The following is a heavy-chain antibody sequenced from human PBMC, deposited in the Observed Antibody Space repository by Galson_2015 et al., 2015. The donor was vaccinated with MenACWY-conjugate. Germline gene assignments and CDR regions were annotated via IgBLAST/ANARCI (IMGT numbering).Heavy chain of an antibody. D-gene: IGHD2/OR15-2a*01. J-gene: IGHJ4*02. CDR2: TYYRSKWYS. CDR3: ARESGRVFQL. V-gene: IGHV6-1*01. CDR1: GDSVSSHSAA. Sequence: CAISGDSVSSHSAAWNWIRQSPSRGLEWLGRTYYRSKWYSDYAVSVKSRIAINVDTSKSQFSLHLNSVTPEDTAVYYCARESGRVFQLWGQGTLVAVSS.